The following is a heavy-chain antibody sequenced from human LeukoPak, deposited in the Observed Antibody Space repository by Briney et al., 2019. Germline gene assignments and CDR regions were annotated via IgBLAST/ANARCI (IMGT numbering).Heavy chain of an antibody. CDR3: ARDHVLRYFDWAI. CDR1: GFTFSSYW. V-gene: IGHV3-7*01. D-gene: IGHD3-9*01. CDR2: IKQDGSEK. Sequence: PGGSLRLSCAASGFTFSSYWMSWVRQAPGKGLEWVANIKQDGSEKYYVDSVKGRFTISRDNAKNSLYLQMNSLRAEDTAVYYCARDHVLRYFDWAIGGQGTLVTVSS. J-gene: IGHJ4*02.